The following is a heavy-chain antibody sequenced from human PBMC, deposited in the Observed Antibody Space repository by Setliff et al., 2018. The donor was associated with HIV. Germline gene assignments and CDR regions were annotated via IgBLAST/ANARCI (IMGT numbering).Heavy chain of an antibody. J-gene: IGHJ4*02. D-gene: IGHD5-12*01. CDR2: VFYTGFA. Sequence: SETLSLTCAVFGGSFTDIGGSFTDYYWSWIRQPPGKGLEWMGYVFYTGFAAYNPSLKSRLTISVDTSKSQFSLTLTSVTAADTAVYYCARQMPFPGIAITPVNYWGQGALVTVSS. V-gene: IGHV4-61*08. CDR3: ARQMPFPGIAITPVNY. CDR1: GGSFTDIGGSFTDYY.